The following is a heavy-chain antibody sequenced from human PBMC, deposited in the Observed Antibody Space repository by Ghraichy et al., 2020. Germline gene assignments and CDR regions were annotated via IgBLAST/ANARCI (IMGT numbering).Heavy chain of an antibody. Sequence: GESLNISCSASGFSFSSYGMHWVRQAPVKGLEWVAAISKDGSEKFYEDSGKGRFSISRDNSKNTLYLQMNSLRTEDTAVYYCARNPVAGHWYFDLWGRGTLVTVSS. CDR1: GFSFSSYG. J-gene: IGHJ2*01. D-gene: IGHD6-19*01. CDR2: ISKDGSEK. CDR3: ARNPVAGHWYFDL. V-gene: IGHV3-30*03.